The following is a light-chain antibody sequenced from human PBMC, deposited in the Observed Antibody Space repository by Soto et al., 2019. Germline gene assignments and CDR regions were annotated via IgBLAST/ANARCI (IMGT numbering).Light chain of an antibody. CDR1: QSISSY. CDR3: LQTDSVPYP. Sequence: DIQMTQSPSSLSASVGDRVTLTCRASQSISSYLNWYQLKPGRHPKLLIYFASSLQAGVPSRFSGAGSETDFTLTITVLQPADFTSYFCLQTDSVPYPFGQGT. V-gene: IGKV1-39*01. J-gene: IGKJ2*01. CDR2: FAS.